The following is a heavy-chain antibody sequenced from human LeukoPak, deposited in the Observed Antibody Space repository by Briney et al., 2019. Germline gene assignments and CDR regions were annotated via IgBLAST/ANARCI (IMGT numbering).Heavy chain of an antibody. CDR3: ARRRSEEFDFDC. J-gene: IGHJ4*02. Sequence: ASVKVSCKASGYIFSTYGISWVRQAPGQGLEWMGCISGYNGNTNYAQKLQGRVTMTTDTSTSTAYTELTSLRSDDTAVYYCARRRSEEFDFDCWGQGTLVTVSS. CDR1: GYIFSTYG. CDR2: ISGYNGNT. V-gene: IGHV1-18*01. D-gene: IGHD6-19*01.